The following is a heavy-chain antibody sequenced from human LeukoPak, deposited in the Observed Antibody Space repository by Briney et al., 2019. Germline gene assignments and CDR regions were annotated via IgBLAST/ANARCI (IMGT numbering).Heavy chain of an antibody. J-gene: IGHJ4*02. CDR2: IYHSGST. Sequence: SETLSLTCAVSGGSISSSNWWSWVRQPPGKGLEWIGEIYHSGSTNYNPSLKSRVTISVDKSKNQFSLKLSSVTAADTAVYYCARGITMVRGVIDYWGQGTLVTVSS. V-gene: IGHV4-4*02. CDR1: GGSISSSNW. CDR3: ARGITMVRGVIDY. D-gene: IGHD3-10*01.